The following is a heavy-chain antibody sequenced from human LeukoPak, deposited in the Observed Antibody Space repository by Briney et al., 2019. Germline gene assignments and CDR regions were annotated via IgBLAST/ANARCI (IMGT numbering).Heavy chain of an antibody. CDR3: AREGVVDMGFDY. J-gene: IGHJ4*02. V-gene: IGHV1-24*01. CDR1: GYTLTELS. D-gene: IGHD3-3*01. CDR2: FDPEDGET. Sequence: ASVKVSCKVSGYTLTELSMHWVRQAPGKGLEWMGGFDPEDGETIYAQKFQGRVTMTRNTSISTAYMELSSLRSEDTAVYYCAREGVVDMGFDYWGQGTLVTVSS.